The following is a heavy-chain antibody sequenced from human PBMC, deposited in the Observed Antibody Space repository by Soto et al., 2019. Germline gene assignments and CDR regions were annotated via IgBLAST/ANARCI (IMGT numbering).Heavy chain of an antibody. V-gene: IGHV1-18*04. J-gene: IGHJ6*02. CDR1: GYTFTSYC. CDR2: ISAYNGNT. D-gene: IGHD2-2*01. CDR3: ARDGARIVVVPAASPLDYYYGMDV. Sequence: GASVKVSCKASGYTFTSYCISWVLQAPGQGLEWMGWISAYNGNTNYAQKLQGRVTMTTDTSTSTACMELRSLRSDDTAVYYCARDGARIVVVPAASPLDYYYGMDVWGQGTTVTVSS.